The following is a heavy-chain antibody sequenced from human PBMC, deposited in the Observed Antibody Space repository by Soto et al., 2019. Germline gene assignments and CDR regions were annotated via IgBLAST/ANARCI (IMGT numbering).Heavy chain of an antibody. CDR2: INPSDGNR. Sequence: ASVKVSCKASGYTFTSYAMHWVRQAPGQRPEWMGWINPSDGNRNFAQKFEDRVTMTTATSTNTVFLELRSLKSDDTAIYYCARDRLRGYDSSGFYSWGQGTMVTVSS. CDR3: ARDRLRGYDSSGFYS. J-gene: IGHJ4*02. D-gene: IGHD3-22*01. CDR1: GYTFTSYA. V-gene: IGHV1-3*01.